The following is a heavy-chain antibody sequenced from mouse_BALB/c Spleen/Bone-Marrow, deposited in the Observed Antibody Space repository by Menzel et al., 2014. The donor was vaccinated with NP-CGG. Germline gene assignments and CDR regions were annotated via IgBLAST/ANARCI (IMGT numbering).Heavy chain of an antibody. J-gene: IGHJ4*01. V-gene: IGHV1-82*01. D-gene: IGHD1-2*01. Sequence: VQRVESGPELVKPGASVKISCKASGYAFSSSWMNWVKQRPGQGLEWIGRIYPGDGDTKYNGKFKGKATLTADKSSSTAYMQLSSLTSVDSAVYFCARSLLRLQNAMDYWGQGTSVTVSS. CDR2: IYPGDGDT. CDR3: ARSLLRLQNAMDY. CDR1: GYAFSSSW.